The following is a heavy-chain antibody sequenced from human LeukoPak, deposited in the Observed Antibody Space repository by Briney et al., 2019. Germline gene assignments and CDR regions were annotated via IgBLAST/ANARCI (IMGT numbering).Heavy chain of an antibody. V-gene: IGHV1-2*02. CDR2: INPNSGVT. CDR1: GYTFTGYY. Sequence: ASVKVSCKASGYTFTGYYMHWVRQAPGQGLEWMGWINPNSGVTHYAQKFQGRVTMTSDTSISTAYMELIRLRSDDTAVYYCARDGIYGSGSYYEISWFDPWGQGTLVSVSS. CDR3: ARDGIYGSGSYYEISWFDP. J-gene: IGHJ5*02. D-gene: IGHD3-10*01.